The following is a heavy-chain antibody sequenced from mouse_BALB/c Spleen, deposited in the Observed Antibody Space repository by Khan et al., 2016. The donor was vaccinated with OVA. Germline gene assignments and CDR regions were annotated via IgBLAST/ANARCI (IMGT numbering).Heavy chain of an antibody. D-gene: IGHD2-14*01. CDR2: INTYTGEP. CDR3: ARVGYNGTMDC. CDR1: GFTFTNYG. J-gene: IGHJ4*01. Sequence: QIQLVQSGPELKKPGETVQISCKASGFTFTNYGMNWVKQAPGKGFKWMGWINTYTGEPTFPDDFKGRFAFSLETSASTAFLQINSLKNEDTATYCCARVGYNGTMDCWGQGTSVTVSS. V-gene: IGHV9-3-1*01.